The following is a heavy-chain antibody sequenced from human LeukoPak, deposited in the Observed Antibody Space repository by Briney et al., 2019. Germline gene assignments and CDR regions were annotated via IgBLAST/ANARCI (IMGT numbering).Heavy chain of an antibody. CDR2: IYSDGSIT. V-gene: IGHV3-74*01. CDR1: GFTFSSYW. D-gene: IGHD3-3*01. J-gene: IGHJ5*02. Sequence: GGSLRLSCAASGFTFSSYWMHWVRQAPGKGLVWVSRIYSDGSITSYADSVKGRFTISRDNAKNTLYLQMNSLRAEDTAVYYCARESRITILGEVLNWFDPWGQGTQVTVSS. CDR3: ARESRITILGEVLNWFDP.